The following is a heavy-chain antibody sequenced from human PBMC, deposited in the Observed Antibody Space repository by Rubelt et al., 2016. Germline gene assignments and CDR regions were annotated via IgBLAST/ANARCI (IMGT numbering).Heavy chain of an antibody. V-gene: IGHV3-23*01. J-gene: IGHJ4*02. D-gene: IGHD1-26*01. CDR3: ARVWASGRYCLDY. CDR2: ISGSGGDT. CDR1: GFPFSTYA. Sequence: GESLRLSCAASGFPFSTYAMSWVRQAPGKGLEWVSGISGSGGDTFYADSVKGRFTISRDNSKNTLYLQMNSPRAEDTAVYYCARVWASGRYCLDYWGQGTLVTVSS.